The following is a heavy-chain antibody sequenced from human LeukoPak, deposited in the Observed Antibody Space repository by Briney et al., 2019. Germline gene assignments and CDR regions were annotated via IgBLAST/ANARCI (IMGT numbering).Heavy chain of an antibody. CDR2: ISSSSSTI. D-gene: IGHD3-3*01. CDR3: ARDSTHYDFWSGPDYYYYYMDV. V-gene: IGHV3-48*04. CDR1: GFTFSSYS. Sequence: PGGSLRLSCAASGFTFSSYSMNWVRQAPGKGLEWVSYISSSSSTIYYADSVKGRFTISRDNAKNSLYLQMNSLRAEDTAVYYCARDSTHYDFWSGPDYYYYYMDVWGKGTTVTVSS. J-gene: IGHJ6*03.